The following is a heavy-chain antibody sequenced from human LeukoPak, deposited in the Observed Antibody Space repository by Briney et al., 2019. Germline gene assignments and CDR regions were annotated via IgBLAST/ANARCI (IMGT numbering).Heavy chain of an antibody. J-gene: IGHJ4*02. CDR2: IYPYESDT. CDR1: AYGFTAYW. Sequence: GESLKISCKSSAYGFTAYWIGWVRQVPGKGLEGMGIIYPYESDTRYGPSLQGHFTISADKSISTAYLQWRSLKASDTAIYYCASGVSSSYFEHWGQGTLVTVSS. V-gene: IGHV5-51*01. D-gene: IGHD6-6*01. CDR3: ASGVSSSYFEH.